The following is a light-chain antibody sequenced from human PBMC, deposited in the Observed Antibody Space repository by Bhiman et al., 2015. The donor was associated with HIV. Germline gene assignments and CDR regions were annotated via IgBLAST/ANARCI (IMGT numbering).Light chain of an antibody. Sequence: QSVLTQPPSVSGAPGQRVTISCTGSRSNIGAAYDVHWYQQLPGTAPKLLIYGNTNRPSGVPDRFSGSKSGTSASLAITGLQTEDEADYYCGTWDSSLSAPYVFGTGTKVTVL. J-gene: IGLJ1*01. V-gene: IGLV1-40*01. CDR1: RSNIGAAYD. CDR3: GTWDSSLSAPYV. CDR2: GNT.